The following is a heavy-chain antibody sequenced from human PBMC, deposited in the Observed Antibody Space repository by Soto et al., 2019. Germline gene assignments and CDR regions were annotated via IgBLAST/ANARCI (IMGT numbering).Heavy chain of an antibody. D-gene: IGHD1-1*01. CDR1: GFPFGNYA. J-gene: IGHJ4*02. Sequence: EVHLLESGGGLVQPGGSLRLSCTASGFPFGNYAMYWVHQAPGKGLEWVSGISGGGDGTNYADSVKGRFTVSRDNSRNTMYLQMNSLRAEDTAVYYCAKEPRLQLAYWGQGTLVTVSS. CDR3: AKEPRLQLAY. V-gene: IGHV3-23*01. CDR2: ISGGGDGT.